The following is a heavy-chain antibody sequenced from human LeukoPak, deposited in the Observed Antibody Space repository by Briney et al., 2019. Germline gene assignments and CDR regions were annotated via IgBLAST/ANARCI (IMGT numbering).Heavy chain of an antibody. CDR3: ARHVTTASAARGFDI. CDR1: GYSFTSYW. D-gene: IGHD1-14*01. J-gene: IGHJ3*02. V-gene: IGHV5-51*01. Sequence: EESLKISCKGSGYSFTSYWVAWVRQMPGKGLEWIGIIYPRDSDTRYSPSFQGQVTISADKSINTAYLQWSGLKASDTAVYYCARHVTTASAARGFDIWGQGTMVTVSS. CDR2: IYPRDSDT.